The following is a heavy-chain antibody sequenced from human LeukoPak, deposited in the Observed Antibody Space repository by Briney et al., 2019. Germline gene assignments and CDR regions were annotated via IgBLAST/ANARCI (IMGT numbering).Heavy chain of an antibody. D-gene: IGHD1-20*01. Sequence: PAKLARKDSGGNFSNYSICGVGPLYGQGVERMGGIIPIFGTADYAQKFQGRVTITADESTSTAYMELSSLRSEDTAVYYCARSHPRITSWFDPWGQGTLVTVSS. CDR3: ARSHPRITSWFDP. CDR2: IIPIFGTA. V-gene: IGHV1-69*01. J-gene: IGHJ5*02. CDR1: GGNFSNYS.